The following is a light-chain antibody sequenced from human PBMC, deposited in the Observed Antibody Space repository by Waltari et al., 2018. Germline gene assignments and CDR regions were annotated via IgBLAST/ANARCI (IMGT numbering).Light chain of an antibody. V-gene: IGLV2-23*02. CDR1: TRYVGSYYL. J-gene: IGLJ1*01. CDR2: EVF. Sequence: QSALTQPASVSGPPGQSITISCSRTTRYVGSYYLVSWYHQPPVEAPQLLICEVFKRPPDTSSRFSGAKSGSTASLTISGLQPEDEADYYCCSYAGRGTYVFGSGTKVTVL. CDR3: CSYAGRGTYV.